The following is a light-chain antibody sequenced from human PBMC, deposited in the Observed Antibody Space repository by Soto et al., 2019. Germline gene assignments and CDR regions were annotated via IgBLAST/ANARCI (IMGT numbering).Light chain of an antibody. CDR1: SSDALSYKY. CDR2: DVS. J-gene: IGLJ2*01. Sequence: QSALTQPASVSGSPGQSITISCTGTSSDALSYKYVSWLQQHPGKAPKLLIYDVSYRPSGISNRFSGSKSGNTASLTISGLQPDDEADYYCSSYTSSRTQLFGGGTKVTVL. V-gene: IGLV2-14*03. CDR3: SSYTSSRTQL.